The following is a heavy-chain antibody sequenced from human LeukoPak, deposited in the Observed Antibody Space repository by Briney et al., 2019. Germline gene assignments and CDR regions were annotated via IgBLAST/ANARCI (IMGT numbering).Heavy chain of an antibody. D-gene: IGHD3-10*01. J-gene: IGHJ5*02. CDR1: GGSFSGYY. V-gene: IGHV4-34*01. CDR2: INHSGST. CDR3: ARATGHYYGSGSYYNARNWFDP. Sequence: KPSETLSLTCAVYGGSFSGYYWSWIRQPPGKGLEWIGEINHSGSTNYNPSLKSRVTISVDTSKNQFSLKLSSVTAADTAVYYCARATGHYYGSGSYYNARNWFDPWGQGTLVTVSS.